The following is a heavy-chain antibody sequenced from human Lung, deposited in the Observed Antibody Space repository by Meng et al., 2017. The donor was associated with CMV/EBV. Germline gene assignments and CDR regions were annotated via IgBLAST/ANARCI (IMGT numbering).Heavy chain of an antibody. CDR1: GYSFTSYW. D-gene: IGHD2-2*01. J-gene: IGHJ5*02. V-gene: IGHV5-51*01. Sequence: XVSXXGSGYSFTSYWIAWVRQMPGKGLEWMGLIYPGDSDTTYSPSFQGRVTISADKSISTTYLQWSSLKASDTAIYYCARQLDTRTWDNWFDPWGQGXLVTGSS. CDR2: IYPGDSDT. CDR3: ARQLDTRTWDNWFDP.